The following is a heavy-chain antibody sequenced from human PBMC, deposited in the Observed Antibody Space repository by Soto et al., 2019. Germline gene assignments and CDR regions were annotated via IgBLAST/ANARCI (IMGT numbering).Heavy chain of an antibody. CDR3: ARLVVVAPVANV. CDR1: GGSVSYNSYY. V-gene: IGHV4-39*01. J-gene: IGHJ4*02. CDR2: IFYTGST. Sequence: PSETLSLTCSVSGGSVSYNSYYWGWIRQPPGQGLEWVGGIFYTGSTYYSPSLKDRVSISVDTSKNSFSLNLTSVTAADTAVYFCARLVVVAPVANVWGQGALVTV. D-gene: IGHD2-21*01.